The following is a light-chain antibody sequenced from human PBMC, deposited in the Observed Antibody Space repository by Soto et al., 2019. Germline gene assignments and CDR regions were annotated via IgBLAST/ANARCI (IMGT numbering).Light chain of an antibody. J-gene: IGLJ1*01. V-gene: IGLV3-1*01. Sequence: SYELTQPPSVSVCPGQTATITCSGDKLGNKYTSWYQQKPGQSPVLIIYQDTRRPSGIPERFSGSNSGTTATLTISGTQAMDEADYYCQAWDSSYVFGTGTKLTVL. CDR2: QDT. CDR1: KLGNKY. CDR3: QAWDSSYV.